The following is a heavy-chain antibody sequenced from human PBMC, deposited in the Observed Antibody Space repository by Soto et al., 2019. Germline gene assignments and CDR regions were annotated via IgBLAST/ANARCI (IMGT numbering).Heavy chain of an antibody. J-gene: IGHJ6*02. Sequence: SVKVSCKASGGTFSSYTISWVRQAPGQGLEWMGRIIPILGIANYAQKFQGRVTITADKSTSTAYMELSSLRSEDTAVYYCAYNYPGIAAPGSYYYYGMDVWGQ. CDR2: IIPILGIA. CDR1: GGTFSSYT. D-gene: IGHD6-13*01. CDR3: AYNYPGIAAPGSYYYYGMDV. V-gene: IGHV1-69*02.